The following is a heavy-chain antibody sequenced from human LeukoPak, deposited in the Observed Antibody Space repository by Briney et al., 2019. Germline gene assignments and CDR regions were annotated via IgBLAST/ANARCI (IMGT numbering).Heavy chain of an antibody. D-gene: IGHD4-17*01. V-gene: IGHV1-8*01. J-gene: IGHJ6*02. CDR2: MNPNSGNT. CDR3: ASVDGDYFSGGDYFYYGMDV. Sequence: ASVKVSCKASGYTFTSYDINWVRQATGQGLEWMGWMNPNSGNTGYTQKFQGRVTMTRNTSISTACMELSSLRSEDTAVYYCASVDGDYFSGGDYFYYGMDVWGQGTTVTVSS. CDR1: GYTFTSYD.